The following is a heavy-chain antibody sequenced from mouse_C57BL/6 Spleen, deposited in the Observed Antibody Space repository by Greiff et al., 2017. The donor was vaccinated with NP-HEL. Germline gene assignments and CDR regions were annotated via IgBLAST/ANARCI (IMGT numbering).Heavy chain of an antibody. CDR1: GYTFTSYW. V-gene: IGHV1-61*01. CDR2: IYPSDSET. CDR3: ARSYYYGSSCFAY. J-gene: IGHJ3*01. Sequence: QVQLQQSGAELVRPGSSVKLSCKASGYTFTSYWMDWVKQRPGQGLEWIGNIYPSDSETHYNQKFKDKATLTVDKSSSTAYMQLSSLTSEDSAVYYCARSYYYGSSCFAYWGQGTLVTVSA. D-gene: IGHD1-1*01.